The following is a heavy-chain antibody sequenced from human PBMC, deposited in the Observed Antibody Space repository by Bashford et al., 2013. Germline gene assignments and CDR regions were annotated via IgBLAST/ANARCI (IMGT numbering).Heavy chain of an antibody. V-gene: IGHV2-5*04. CDR2: IYWNDDK. CDR3: VYAPILSGCTGDSCYGWFDP. Sequence: SGPTLVKPTQTLTMTCTFSGFSLTTSGVGVGWIRQSPGKALEWLALIYWNDDKRYSPSLRGRLGITKDTSKNQVVLTLTNMGPADTATYSCVYAPILSGCTGDSCYGWFDPGAREPWSPSPQ. J-gene: IGHJ5*02. D-gene: IGHD2-15*01. CDR1: GFSLTTSGVG.